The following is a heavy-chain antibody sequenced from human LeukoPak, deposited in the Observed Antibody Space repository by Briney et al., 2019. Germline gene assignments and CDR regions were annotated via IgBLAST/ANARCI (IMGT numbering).Heavy chain of an antibody. CDR2: IYYSGST. CDR1: GGSISSHY. D-gene: IGHD6-6*01. V-gene: IGHV4-59*11. J-gene: IGHJ6*03. CDR3: ARTIASRPSVYFYYYYMDV. Sequence: SETLSLTCTVSGGSISSHYWSWIRQPPGKGLEWIGYIYYSGSTNYNPSPKSRVTISVDTSKNQFSLRLSSVTAADTAVYYCARTIASRPSVYFYYYYMDVWGKGTTVTVSS.